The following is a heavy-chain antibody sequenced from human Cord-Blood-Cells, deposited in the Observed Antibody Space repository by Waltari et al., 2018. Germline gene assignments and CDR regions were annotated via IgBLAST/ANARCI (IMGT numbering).Heavy chain of an antibody. J-gene: IGHJ4*02. D-gene: IGHD3-3*01. V-gene: IGHV4-61*09. Sequence: QVQLQESGPGLVKPSQTLSLTCTVSGGSISSGSYYWSWIRQPAGKGLEWIGYIYTSGSTNYNPSRKSLVTISVDTSKNQFSLKLSSVTAADTAVYYCARKHDFWSGYYDYWGQGTLVTVSS. CDR1: GGSISSGSYY. CDR3: ARKHDFWSGYYDY. CDR2: IYTSGST.